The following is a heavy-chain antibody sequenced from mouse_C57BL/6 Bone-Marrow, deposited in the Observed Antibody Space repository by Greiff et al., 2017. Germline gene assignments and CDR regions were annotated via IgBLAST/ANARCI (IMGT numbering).Heavy chain of an antibody. CDR2: ISNLAYSI. D-gene: IGHD1-1*01. CDR1: GFTFSDYG. J-gene: IGHJ4*01. V-gene: IGHV5-15*01. CDR3: ARRDGSSSWYSMDY. Sequence: EVQLQESGGGLVQPGGSLKLSCAASGFTFSDYGMAWVRQAPRKGPEWVAFISNLAYSIYYADTVTGRFTISRENAKNTLYLEMSSLRSEDTAMXYCARRDGSSSWYSMDYWGQGTSVTVSS.